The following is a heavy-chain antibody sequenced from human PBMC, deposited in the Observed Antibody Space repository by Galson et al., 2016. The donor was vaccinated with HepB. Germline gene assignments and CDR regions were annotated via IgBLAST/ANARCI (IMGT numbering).Heavy chain of an antibody. CDR2: ISVYSGNT. CDR3: ARSRVAASMFFY. Sequence: SVKVSCKASGYTFTNYGISWVRQAPGQGLEWMGWISVYSGNTKFAENFKGRVTLTTDTSTRTDYMERRSLRSDDTAIYYCARSRVAASMFFYWGQGTLVTVSS. D-gene: IGHD2/OR15-2a*01. V-gene: IGHV1-18*04. J-gene: IGHJ4*02. CDR1: GYTFTNYG.